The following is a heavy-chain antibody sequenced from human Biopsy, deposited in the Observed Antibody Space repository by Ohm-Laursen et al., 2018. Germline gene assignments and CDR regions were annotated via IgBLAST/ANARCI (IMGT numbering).Heavy chain of an antibody. CDR1: GFSFTGYY. J-gene: IGHJ4*02. V-gene: IGHV1-2*02. CDR2: ISPKSGDT. Sequence: GASVKVSCKASGFSFTGYYTHWVRQAPGQGLEWMGWISPKSGDTNYAHKFQGNITMTRDTSMSTAYMEMSRLRCDDTAVYYCALQSVAQMKNFDYWGQGTLVTVSS. D-gene: IGHD6-19*01. CDR3: ALQSVAQMKNFDY.